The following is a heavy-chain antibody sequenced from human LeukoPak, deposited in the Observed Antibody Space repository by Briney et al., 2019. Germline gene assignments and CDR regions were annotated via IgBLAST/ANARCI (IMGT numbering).Heavy chain of an antibody. CDR2: INRDGSEK. CDR3: AIYPSSWRPFDY. Sequence: GGSQRLSCAASGFTLSSNWMSWVRQAPGKGLEWVANINRDGSEKYYADSVKGRFTISRDNSKNILYLQMNSLMAEDSAVYYCAIYPSSWRPFDYWGQGTLVTVSS. D-gene: IGHD6-13*01. CDR1: GFTLSSNW. J-gene: IGHJ4*02. V-gene: IGHV3-7*02.